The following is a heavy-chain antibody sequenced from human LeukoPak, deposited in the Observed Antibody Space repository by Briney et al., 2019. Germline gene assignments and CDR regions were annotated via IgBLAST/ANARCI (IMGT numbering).Heavy chain of an antibody. Sequence: GESLKISCKGSGYSFTSYWIGWVRQMPGKGMEWMGIIYPGDSDTRYSPSFQGQVTISADKSISTAHLQWSSLKASDTAMYYCARHHLNYGDYGSVDYWGQGTLVTVSS. CDR2: IYPGDSDT. CDR1: GYSFTSYW. CDR3: ARHHLNYGDYGSVDY. V-gene: IGHV5-51*01. D-gene: IGHD4-17*01. J-gene: IGHJ4*02.